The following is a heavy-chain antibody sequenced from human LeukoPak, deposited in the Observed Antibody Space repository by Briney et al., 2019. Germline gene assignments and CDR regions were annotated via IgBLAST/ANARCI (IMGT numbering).Heavy chain of an antibody. CDR1: GGSISSYY. D-gene: IGHD3-9*01. Sequence: PSETLSLTCIVSGGSISSYYWSWIRQPPGKGLEWIGYVYDSGSTNYNPSLKSRVTISVDTSKNQFSLKLTSVTAADTAVYFCARGEDFERYYLAYWGQGTLVTVSS. V-gene: IGHV4-59*01. J-gene: IGHJ4*02. CDR3: ARGEDFERYYLAY. CDR2: VYDSGST.